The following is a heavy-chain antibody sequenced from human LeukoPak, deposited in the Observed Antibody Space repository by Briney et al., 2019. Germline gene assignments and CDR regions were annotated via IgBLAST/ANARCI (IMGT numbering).Heavy chain of an antibody. CDR3: AENYYDSSGYFY. V-gene: IGHV2-5*02. J-gene: IGHJ4*02. Sequence: SGPTLVKPTQTLTLTCTFSGFSLTTSGVGVGWIRQPPGRALGWLALIYWDDDKRYSPSLKSRLTITKDTSKNQVILTMTNMDPVDTATYYWAENYYDSSGYFYWGQGTLVTVSS. D-gene: IGHD3-22*01. CDR1: GFSLTTSGVG. CDR2: IYWDDDK.